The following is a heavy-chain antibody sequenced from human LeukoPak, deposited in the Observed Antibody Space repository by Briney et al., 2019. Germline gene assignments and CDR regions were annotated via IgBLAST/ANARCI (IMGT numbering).Heavy chain of an antibody. CDR3: ARSLNGGYLNY. J-gene: IGHJ4*02. CDR1: GGSINSYY. CDR2: IYYSRST. Sequence: SDPLSLTCTVSGGSINSYYWIWIRQPPAKGLEWIGYIYYSRSTNYNPSLKSRVTMSVDTSKNQFSLNLGSVTAADTAVYYCARSLNGGYLNYWGQGTLVTVSS. D-gene: IGHD4-23*01. V-gene: IGHV4-59*07.